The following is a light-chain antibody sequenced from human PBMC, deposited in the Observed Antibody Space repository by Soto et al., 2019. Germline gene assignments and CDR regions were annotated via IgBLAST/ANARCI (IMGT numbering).Light chain of an antibody. V-gene: IGLV1-36*01. J-gene: IGLJ3*02. CDR3: AAWDDSLNGQV. CDR1: GSNVGASYD. Sequence: QSVLTQPPSVSGAPGQTITMSCTGSGSNVGASYDVHWYQVLPGAGPRLLIYYDDLLPSGVSDRFSGSKSGTSASLAISGLQSEDEADYYCAAWDDSLNGQVFGGGTKLTVL. CDR2: YDD.